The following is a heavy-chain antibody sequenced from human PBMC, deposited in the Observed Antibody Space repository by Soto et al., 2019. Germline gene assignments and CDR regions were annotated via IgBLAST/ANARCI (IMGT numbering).Heavy chain of an antibody. CDR3: ANPIRYVL. Sequence: GGPLTPAWGATGLTFSSFAMNWVRRAPGTGLEWVEVISYDGSNKYYADSVKGRFTISRDNSKNTVYLQMSSLKTEDTAVYYCANPIRYVLW. V-gene: IGHV3-30-3*02. J-gene: IGHJ2*01. CDR2: ISYDGSNK. D-gene: IGHD5-12*01. CDR1: GLTFSSFA.